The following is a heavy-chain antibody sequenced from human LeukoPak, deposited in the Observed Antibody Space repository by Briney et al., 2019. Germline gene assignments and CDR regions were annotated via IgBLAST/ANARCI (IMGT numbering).Heavy chain of an antibody. CDR2: INSDGSSI. D-gene: IGHD5-12*01. V-gene: IGHV3-74*03. CDR3: AREGRVSGYDFDC. Sequence: GGSLRLSCAASGFTFSSYWLHWVRQAPGKGLVLVSRINSDGSSITYADSVKGRFTISRDNAKNTLYLQMNSLRVEDTAVYYCAREGRVSGYDFDCWGQGTLVTVSS. CDR1: GFTFSSYW. J-gene: IGHJ4*02.